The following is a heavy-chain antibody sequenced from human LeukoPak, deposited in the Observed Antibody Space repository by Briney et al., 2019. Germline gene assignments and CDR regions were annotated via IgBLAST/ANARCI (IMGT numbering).Heavy chain of an antibody. CDR3: ARAPNYYYDSSGYIY. CDR1: GYTFTSYG. CDR2: ISAYNGNT. D-gene: IGHD3-22*01. V-gene: IGHV1-18*01. Sequence: ASVKVSCKASGYTFTSYGISWVRQAPGQGLEWMGWISAYNGNTNYAQKLQGRVTMTTDTSTSTAYMELRSLRSDDTAVYYCARAPNYYYDSSGYIYWGQGTLVTVSS. J-gene: IGHJ4*02.